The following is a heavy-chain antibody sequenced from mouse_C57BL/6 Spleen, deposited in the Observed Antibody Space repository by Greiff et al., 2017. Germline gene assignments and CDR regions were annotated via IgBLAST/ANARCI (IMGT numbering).Heavy chain of an antibody. CDR2: ILPGSGST. J-gene: IGHJ3*01. CDR3: ARDHYGSSYDWFAY. CDR1: GYTFTGYW. V-gene: IGHV1-9*01. Sequence: QVQLQQSGAELMKPGASVKLSCKATGYTFTGYWIEWVKQRPGHGLEWIGEILPGSGSTNYNEKFKGKATFTADTSSNTAYMQLSSLTTEDSAIYYCARDHYGSSYDWFAYWGQGTLVTVSA. D-gene: IGHD1-1*01.